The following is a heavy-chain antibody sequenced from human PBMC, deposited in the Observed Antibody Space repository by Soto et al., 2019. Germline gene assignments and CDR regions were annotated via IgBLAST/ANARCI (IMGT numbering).Heavy chain of an antibody. CDR1: GFTFSSYW. CDR2: IKQDGSEN. Sequence: GGSLRLSCAASGFTFSSYWMSWVRQAPGKGLEWVANIKQDGSENYYVDSVRGRFTISRDNAKNSLYLQMNSLRAEDTALYYCAKDEGYYLSMDVWGQGTTVTVSS. J-gene: IGHJ6*02. V-gene: IGHV3-7*03. D-gene: IGHD1-26*01. CDR3: AKDEGYYLSMDV.